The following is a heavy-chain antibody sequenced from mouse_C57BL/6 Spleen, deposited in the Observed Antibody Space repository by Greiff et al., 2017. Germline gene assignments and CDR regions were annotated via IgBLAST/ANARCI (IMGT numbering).Heavy chain of an antibody. V-gene: IGHV5-16*01. D-gene: IGHD2-1*01. Sequence: EVKLQESEGGLVQPGSSMKLSCTASGFTFSDYYMAWVRQVPEKGLEWVANINYDGSSTYYLASLKSRFIISRDNAKNILYLQMSSLKSEATATYYCARRDGNYGGYYVDYWGQGTTLTVSS. CDR1: GFTFSDYY. CDR2: INYDGSST. CDR3: ARRDGNYGGYYVDY. J-gene: IGHJ2*01.